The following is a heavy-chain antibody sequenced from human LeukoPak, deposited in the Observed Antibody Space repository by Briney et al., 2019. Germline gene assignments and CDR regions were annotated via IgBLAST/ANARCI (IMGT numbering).Heavy chain of an antibody. CDR2: IYNNGST. V-gene: IGHV4-59*01. CDR1: GGSFSGYY. Sequence: SETLSLTCAVYGGSFSGYYWSWIRQPPGKGLEWIGYIYNNGSTNYNPSLKSRVTISVGTSKNQFSLKLTSVTAADTAVYFCARIWFGLRRLYYFDYWGQGTLVTVSS. D-gene: IGHD3-10*01. J-gene: IGHJ4*02. CDR3: ARIWFGLRRLYYFDY.